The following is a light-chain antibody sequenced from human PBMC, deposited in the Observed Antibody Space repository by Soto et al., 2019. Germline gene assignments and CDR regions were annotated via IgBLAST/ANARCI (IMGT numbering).Light chain of an antibody. CDR2: GAS. CDR1: QSVPKNY. J-gene: IGKJ1*01. Sequence: EIVLTQSPGTLSLSPGERATLSCRASQSVPKNYLAWYQQEPGQAPRLLIYGASSRATGTPDRFSGSGSGTDFPLTISRLEPEDFAVYYCHQYASSPQTFGQGTKVDIK. CDR3: HQYASSPQT. V-gene: IGKV3-20*01.